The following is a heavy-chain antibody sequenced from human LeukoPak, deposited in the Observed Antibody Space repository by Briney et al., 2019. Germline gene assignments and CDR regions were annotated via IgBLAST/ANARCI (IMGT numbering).Heavy chain of an antibody. CDR1: GGSISSSSYY. Sequence: PSETLSLTCTVSGGSISSSSYYWGWIRQPPGKGREWIGSIYYSGSTYYNPSLKSRVTISVDTSKNQFSLKLSSVTAADTAVYYCARHGNYDSSGYYSAFDYWGQGTLVTVSS. V-gene: IGHV4-39*01. J-gene: IGHJ4*02. D-gene: IGHD3-22*01. CDR2: IYYSGST. CDR3: ARHGNYDSSGYYSAFDY.